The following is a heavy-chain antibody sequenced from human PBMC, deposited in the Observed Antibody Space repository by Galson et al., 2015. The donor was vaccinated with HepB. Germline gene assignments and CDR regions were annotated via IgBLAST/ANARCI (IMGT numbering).Heavy chain of an antibody. CDR2: IWYDGSNK. D-gene: IGHD6-19*01. V-gene: IGHV3-33*01. CDR3: ARGGGSGWYNAFDI. J-gene: IGHJ3*02. CDR1: GFTFSNYG. Sequence: SLRLSCAASGFTFSNYGMHWVRQAPGKGLEWVAVIWYDGSNKYYADSVKGRFTISRDNSKNTLYLKMNSLRAEDTAVYYCARGGGSGWYNAFDIWGQGTMVTVSS.